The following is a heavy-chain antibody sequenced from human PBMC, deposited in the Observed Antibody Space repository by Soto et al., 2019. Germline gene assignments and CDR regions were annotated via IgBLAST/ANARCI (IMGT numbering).Heavy chain of an antibody. CDR1: GFRFSIKY. V-gene: IGHV3-53*01. D-gene: IGHD2-15*01. CDR2: LYTGGTI. Sequence: RLSCAASGFRFSIKYMGWVRQAPDKGLEWVSVLYTGGTIFYTDSVRGRFTISRNSSNNTLYLQMNSLRAEATAVYYCARGCGGGSCYSDWDYWGQGTLVTVSS. CDR3: ARGCGGGSCYSDWDY. J-gene: IGHJ4*02.